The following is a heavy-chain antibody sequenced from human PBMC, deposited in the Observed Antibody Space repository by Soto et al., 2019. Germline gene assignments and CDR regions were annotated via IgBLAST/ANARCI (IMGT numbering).Heavy chain of an antibody. J-gene: IGHJ4*02. D-gene: IGHD2-2*01. CDR2: MNPNSGNT. Sequence: QVQLVQSGAEVKKPGASVKVSCKASGYTFTSYDINWVRQATGQGLEWMGWMNPNSGNTGYAQKFQGRVTMTRNTSISTAYMALSSLRSEDTAVYYCARGYCSSTSCHFDYWGKGTLVTVSS. CDR1: GYTFTSYD. CDR3: ARGYCSSTSCHFDY. V-gene: IGHV1-8*01.